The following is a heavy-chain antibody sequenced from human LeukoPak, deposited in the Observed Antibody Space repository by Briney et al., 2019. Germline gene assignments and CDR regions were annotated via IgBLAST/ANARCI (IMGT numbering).Heavy chain of an antibody. D-gene: IGHD2-21*02. Sequence: SETLSLTRAVYGGSFSGYYWSWIRQPPGKGLEWIGEINHSGSTNYNPSLKSRVTISVDTSKNQFSLKLSSVTAADTAVYYCARDHLAYCGGDCPDRDRDYWGQGTLVTVSS. CDR2: INHSGST. CDR1: GGSFSGYY. CDR3: ARDHLAYCGGDCPDRDRDY. V-gene: IGHV4-34*01. J-gene: IGHJ4*02.